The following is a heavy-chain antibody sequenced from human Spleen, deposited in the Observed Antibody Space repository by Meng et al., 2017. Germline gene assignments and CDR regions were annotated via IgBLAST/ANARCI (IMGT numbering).Heavy chain of an antibody. D-gene: IGHD3-10*01. CDR3: ARDQSESHDSGSYYNELDAFDI. J-gene: IGHJ3*02. CDR2: ISSSSSYI. CDR1: GFTFSSYS. V-gene: IGHV3-21*01. Sequence: GESLKISCAASGFTFSSYSMNWVRQAPGKGLEWVSSISSSSSYIYYADSVKGRFTISRDNAKNSLYLQMNSLRAEDTAVYYCARDQSESHDSGSYYNELDAFDIWGQGTMVTVSS.